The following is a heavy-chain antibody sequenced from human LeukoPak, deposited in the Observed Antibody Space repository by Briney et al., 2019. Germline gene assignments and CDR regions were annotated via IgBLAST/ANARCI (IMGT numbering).Heavy chain of an antibody. V-gene: IGHV3-53*01. CDR2: IYSGGST. Sequence: GGSLRLSCAASGFTVSSNYMSWVRQAPGKGLEWVSVIYSGGSTYYADSVKGRFTISRDNSKNTLYLQMNSLRAEDTAVYYCARASRYSSSWSPYYYSGMDVWGQGTTVTVS. J-gene: IGHJ6*02. CDR1: GFTVSSNY. D-gene: IGHD6-13*01. CDR3: ARASRYSSSWSPYYYSGMDV.